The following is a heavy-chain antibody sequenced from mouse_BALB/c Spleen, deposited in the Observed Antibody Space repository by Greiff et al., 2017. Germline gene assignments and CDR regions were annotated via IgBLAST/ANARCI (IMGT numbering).Heavy chain of an antibody. CDR2: IDPANGNT. V-gene: IGHV14-3*02. J-gene: IGHJ4*01. CDR1: GFNIKDTY. CDR3: ARWGYGNYLYAMDY. D-gene: IGHD2-10*02. Sequence: VQLQQSGAELVKPGASVKLSCTASGFNIKDTYMHWVKQRPEQGLEWIGRIDPANGNTKYDPKFQGKATITADTSSNTAYLQLSSLTSEDTAVYYCARWGYGNYLYAMDYWGQGTSVTVSS.